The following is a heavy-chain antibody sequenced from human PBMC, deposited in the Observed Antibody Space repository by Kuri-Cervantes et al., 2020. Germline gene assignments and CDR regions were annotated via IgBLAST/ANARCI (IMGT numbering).Heavy chain of an antibody. V-gene: IGHV1-8*02. Sequence: ASVKVSCKASGYTFTGYYMHWVRQATGQGLEWMGWMNPNSGNTGYAQKFQGRVTMTRNTSISTAYMELSSLRSEDTAVYYCARVSGYSYGLDGMDVWGQGTTVTVSS. CDR3: ARVSGYSYGLDGMDV. J-gene: IGHJ6*02. D-gene: IGHD5-18*01. CDR1: GYTFTGYY. CDR2: MNPNSGNT.